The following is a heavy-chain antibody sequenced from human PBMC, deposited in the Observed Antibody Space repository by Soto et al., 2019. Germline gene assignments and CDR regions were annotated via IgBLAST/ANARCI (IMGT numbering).Heavy chain of an antibody. J-gene: IGHJ4*02. V-gene: IGHV1-69*01. CDR3: SRATRRTAMVIRHFDY. CDR2: IIPIFGTA. Sequence: QVQLVQSGAEVKKPGSSVKVSCKASGVTFSSYAISWVRQAPGQGLEWMGGIIPIFGTANYAQKFQGRVTITADESTSTAYMELSSLRSEDTAVYYCSRATRRTAMVIRHFDYWGQGTLVTVSS. D-gene: IGHD5-18*01. CDR1: GVTFSSYA.